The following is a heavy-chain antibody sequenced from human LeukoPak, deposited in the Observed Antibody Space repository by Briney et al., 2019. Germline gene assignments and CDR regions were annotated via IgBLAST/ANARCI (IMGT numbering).Heavy chain of an antibody. D-gene: IGHD2-15*01. CDR3: ASTLSPTKYCSGGSCYSGRDY. J-gene: IGHJ4*02. CDR1: GFPFSSYS. CDR2: ISSSSSYI. V-gene: IGHV3-21*01. Sequence: PGGSLRLSCAASGFPFSSYSMNWVRQAPGKGLEWVSSISSSSSYIYYADSVKGRFTISRDNAKNSLYLQMNSLRAEDTAVYYCASTLSPTKYCSGGSCYSGRDYWGQGTLVTVSS.